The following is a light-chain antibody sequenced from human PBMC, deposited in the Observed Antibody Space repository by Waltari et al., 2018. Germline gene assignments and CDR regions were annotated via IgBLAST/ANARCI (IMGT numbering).Light chain of an antibody. CDR2: DAS. CDR3: QQYDNLLWGIT. V-gene: IGKV1-33*01. J-gene: IGKJ5*01. Sequence: DIQMTQSPSSLSASVGDRVTITCQASQDISNYLNWYQQKPGKAPKLLIYDASNLETGVPSRFSGSGSGTDFTFTISSLQPEDIATYYCQQYDNLLWGITFGQGTRLEIK. CDR1: QDISNY.